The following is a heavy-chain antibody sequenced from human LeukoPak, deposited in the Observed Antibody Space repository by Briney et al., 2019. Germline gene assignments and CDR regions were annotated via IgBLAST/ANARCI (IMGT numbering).Heavy chain of an antibody. V-gene: IGHV4-59*01. D-gene: IGHD3-22*01. J-gene: IGHJ4*02. Sequence: SETLSLTCAVYGGSFSGYYWSWIRQPPGKGLEWIGYIYYSGNTNYNPSLKSRVTISVDTSKNQFSLKLSSVTAADTAVYYCARAWDYYDSSGDHIHFDYWGQGTLVTVSS. CDR1: GGSFSGYY. CDR2: IYYSGNT. CDR3: ARAWDYYDSSGDHIHFDY.